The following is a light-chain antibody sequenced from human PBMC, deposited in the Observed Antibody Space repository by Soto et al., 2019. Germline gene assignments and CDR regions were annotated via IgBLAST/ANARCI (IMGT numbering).Light chain of an antibody. V-gene: IGKV3-20*01. J-gene: IGKJ1*01. Sequence: EIVLTQSPGPLSLSPGERATLSCRASQSVSSSYLAWYQQKPGQAPRLLIYGASSRATGVPDRFSGSGSGTDFTLTISRLEPEDFAVFYWQQYATSPWTFGQGTNVEI. CDR3: QQYATSPWT. CDR2: GAS. CDR1: QSVSSSY.